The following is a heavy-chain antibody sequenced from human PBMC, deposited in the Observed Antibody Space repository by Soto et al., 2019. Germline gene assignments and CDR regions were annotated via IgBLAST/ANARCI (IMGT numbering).Heavy chain of an antibody. CDR1: GFTFSSYG. V-gene: IGHV3-33*01. Sequence: QVQLVESGGGVVQPGRSLRLSCAASGFTFSSYGMHWVRQAPGKGLEWVTVIWYDGSNKYYADSVKGRFTISRDNSKNTLYLQMNSLRAEDTAVYYCARDRGPFNRNDWPHYYYGMDVWGQGTTVTVSS. J-gene: IGHJ6*02. D-gene: IGHD1-20*01. CDR2: IWYDGSNK. CDR3: ARDRGPFNRNDWPHYYYGMDV.